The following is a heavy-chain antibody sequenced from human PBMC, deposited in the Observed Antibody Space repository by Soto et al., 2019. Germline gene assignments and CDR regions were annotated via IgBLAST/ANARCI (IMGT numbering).Heavy chain of an antibody. Sequence: GASVKVSCKASGYTFTNYDINWVRHATGQGLEWMGWMNPNSGNTGYAQKFQGRVTMTRDTSINTAYMELSSLRSEDTAVYYCARSTVETVIPLYYSCAMDVWCQGLTVTLAS. V-gene: IGHV1-8*01. J-gene: IGHJ6*02. D-gene: IGHD2-21*02. CDR1: GYTFTNYD. CDR2: MNPNSGNT. CDR3: ARSTVETVIPLYYSCAMDV.